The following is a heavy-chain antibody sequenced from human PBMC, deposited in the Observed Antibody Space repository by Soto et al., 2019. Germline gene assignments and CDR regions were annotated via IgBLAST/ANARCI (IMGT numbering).Heavy chain of an antibody. CDR2: IIPIFGTA. CDR1: GGTFSSYA. J-gene: IGHJ6*02. D-gene: IGHD3-10*01. V-gene: IGHV1-69*01. CDR3: ARDTYYYGSGTVPSVGYCGMDV. Sequence: QVQLVQSGAEVKKPGSSVKVSCKASGGTFSSYAISWVRQAPGQGLEWMGGIIPIFGTANYAQKFQGRVTITADESTSTAYMALSSLRSDDTAVYYCARDTYYYGSGTVPSVGYCGMDVWGQGTTVTVSS.